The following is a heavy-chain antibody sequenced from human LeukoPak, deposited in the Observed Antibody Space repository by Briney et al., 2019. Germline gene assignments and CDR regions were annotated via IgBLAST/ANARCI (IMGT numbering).Heavy chain of an antibody. Sequence: GGSLRLSCAASGFTFSSYAMSWVRRAPGKGLEWVSAISGSGGSTYYADSVKGRFTISRDNSKNTLYLQMNSLRAEDTAVYYCARDNWNYGMVYYYYMDVWGKGTTVTVSS. V-gene: IGHV3-23*01. CDR2: ISGSGGST. D-gene: IGHD1-7*01. CDR1: GFTFSSYA. CDR3: ARDNWNYGMVYYYYMDV. J-gene: IGHJ6*03.